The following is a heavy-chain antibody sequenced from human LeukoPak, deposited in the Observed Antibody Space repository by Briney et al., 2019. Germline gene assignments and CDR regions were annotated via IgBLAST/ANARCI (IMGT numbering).Heavy chain of an antibody. V-gene: IGHV1-18*01. J-gene: IGHJ1*01. CDR2: ISAYNGNT. Sequence: ASVKVSCKASGYTFISYGISWVRQAPGQGLEWMGWISAYNGNTNYAQKLQGRVTMTTDTYTSTAYMELRSLRSGDTAVYYCASSDGKYFQHWGQGTLVTVSS. CDR1: GYTFISYG. D-gene: IGHD1-1*01. CDR3: ASSDGKYFQH.